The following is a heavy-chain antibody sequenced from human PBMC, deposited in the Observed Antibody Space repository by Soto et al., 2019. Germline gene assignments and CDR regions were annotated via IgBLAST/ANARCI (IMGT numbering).Heavy chain of an antibody. J-gene: IGHJ4*02. CDR1: GGTFSSYA. CDR2: IIPIFGTA. Sequence: GASVKVSCKASGGTFSSYAISWVRQAPGQGLEWMGGIIPIFGTANYAQKFQGRVTITADESTSTAYMELSSLRSEDTAVYYCARDSQTTVTQKYYFDYWGQGTLVTVSS. CDR3: ARDSQTTVTQKYYFDY. D-gene: IGHD4-17*01. V-gene: IGHV1-69*13.